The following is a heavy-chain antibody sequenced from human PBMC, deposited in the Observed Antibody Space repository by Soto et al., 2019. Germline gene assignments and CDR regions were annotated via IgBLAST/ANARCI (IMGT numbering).Heavy chain of an antibody. J-gene: IGHJ4*02. Sequence: EVQLVESGGGLIQPGGSLRLSCAVSGFTVSNNYMSWVRQAPGKGLEGVSVIYSGGYTAYGDSVKGRFTISRDNSKNTLYLQMNGLQAEDPAVFSWAARGGGGGYWGQGTLVTVSS. V-gene: IGHV3-53*01. CDR1: GFTVSNNY. CDR2: IYSGGYT. D-gene: IGHD3-10*01. CDR3: AARGGGGGY.